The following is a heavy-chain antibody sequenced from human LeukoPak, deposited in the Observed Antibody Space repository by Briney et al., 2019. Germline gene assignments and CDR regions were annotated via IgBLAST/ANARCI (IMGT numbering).Heavy chain of an antibody. CDR1: GFTFSSDS. J-gene: IGHJ6*04. V-gene: IGHV3-21*01. CDR3: ARDDAATARASGMDV. CDR2: ISESSSYT. D-gene: IGHD6-6*01. Sequence: GGSLRLSCAASGFTFSSDSTNWVRQAPGKGLEWVSYISESSSYTYYAKSVKGRFTISRDNAKNSLYLQMNSLRGEDTAVYYCARDDAATARASGMDVWGKGTTVTVSS.